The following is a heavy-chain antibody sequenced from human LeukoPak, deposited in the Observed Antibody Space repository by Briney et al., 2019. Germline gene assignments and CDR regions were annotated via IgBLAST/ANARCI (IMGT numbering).Heavy chain of an antibody. Sequence: SETLSLTCAVYGGSFSGYYWSWIRQPPGKGLEWIGEINHSGSTNYNPSLKSRVTISVDTSKNQFSLKLSYVTAADTAVYYCARQAPLRYCSSTSCYRALYYYYYYMDVWAKGPRSPSP. CDR3: ARQAPLRYCSSTSCYRALYYYYYYMDV. V-gene: IGHV4-34*01. CDR1: GGSFSGYY. J-gene: IGHJ6*03. D-gene: IGHD2-2*02. CDR2: INHSGST.